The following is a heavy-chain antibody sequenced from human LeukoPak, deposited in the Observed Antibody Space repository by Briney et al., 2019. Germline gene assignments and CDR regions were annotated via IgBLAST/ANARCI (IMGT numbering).Heavy chain of an antibody. CDR2: ISGSGGRT. J-gene: IGHJ6*03. Sequence: GGYLRLSCAASEFTFSSYAMSWVRQAPGKGLEWVSAISGSGGRTYYADSVKGRFTISRDNAKNSLYLQMNSLRAEDTAVYYCARDPGYCSGGSCQYYYYYYMDVWGKGTTVTVSS. D-gene: IGHD2-15*01. V-gene: IGHV3-23*01. CDR1: EFTFSSYA. CDR3: ARDPGYCSGGSCQYYYYYYMDV.